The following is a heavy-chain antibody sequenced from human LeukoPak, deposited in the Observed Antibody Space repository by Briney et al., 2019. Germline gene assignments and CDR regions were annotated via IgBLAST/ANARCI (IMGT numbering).Heavy chain of an antibody. CDR2: MSSDGNNK. CDR3: ASGNSHAFDI. V-gene: IGHV3-30-3*01. J-gene: IGHJ3*02. Sequence: GGSLRLSCAASGFTFSSYAMHWVRQAPGKGLEWVAVMSSDGNNKYYADSVKGRFTISRDNSKNTLYLQMNSLTAEDTVVYYCASGNSHAFDIWGQGTMVTVSS. CDR1: GFTFSSYA.